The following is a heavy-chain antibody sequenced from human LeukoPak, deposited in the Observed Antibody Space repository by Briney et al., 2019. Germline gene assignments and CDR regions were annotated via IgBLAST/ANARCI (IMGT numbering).Heavy chain of an antibody. CDR3: AKDVWYCSSTSCYL. J-gene: IGHJ5*02. CDR1: GFTFSSSE. CDR2: ISTSRSTI. Sequence: PGGSLRLSRAASGFTFSSSEMNWVRQAPGKGLEWVSFISTSRSTIYYADSVKGRFTISRDNSKNTLYLQMNSLRAEDTAVYYCAKDVWYCSSTSCYLWGQGTLVTVSS. V-gene: IGHV3-48*03. D-gene: IGHD2-2*01.